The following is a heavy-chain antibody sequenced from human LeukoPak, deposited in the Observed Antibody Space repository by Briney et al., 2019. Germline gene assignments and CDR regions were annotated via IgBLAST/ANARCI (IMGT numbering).Heavy chain of an antibody. D-gene: IGHD3/OR15-3a*01. CDR1: GGSFSGYY. CDR2: IT. V-gene: IGHV4-34*01. CDR3: ARQTGSGLFILP. J-gene: IGHJ4*02. Sequence: SETLSLTCAVYGGSFSGYYWSWIRQPPGKGLEWIGEITNYNPSLKSRVTISVDTSKNQFSLRLTSVTAADTAVYYCARQTGSGLFILPGGQGTLVTVSS.